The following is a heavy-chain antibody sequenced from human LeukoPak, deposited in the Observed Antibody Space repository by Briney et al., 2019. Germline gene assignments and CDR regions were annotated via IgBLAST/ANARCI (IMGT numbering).Heavy chain of an antibody. CDR1: GFNISGYW. J-gene: IGHJ4*02. D-gene: IGHD1-7*01. CDR3: ARVSVGTVEDY. V-gene: IGHV3-7*01. Sequence: PGGSLRLSCAVSGFNISGYWMNWVRQAPGKGLEWVANIKEDGGEKYYLKFVKGRFTISRDTAKNSLYLQMNSLRAEDTAVYYCARVSVGTVEDYWGQGTLVTVSS. CDR2: IKEDGGEK.